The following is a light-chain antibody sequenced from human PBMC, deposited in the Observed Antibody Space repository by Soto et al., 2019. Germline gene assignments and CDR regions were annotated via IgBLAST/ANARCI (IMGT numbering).Light chain of an antibody. CDR3: QKYDRAPRT. V-gene: IGKV1-27*01. CDR2: SAS. Sequence: DIQTTQSPSSLSASVGDSVTITCRASQGINNYLAWYQQKPGKVPVLLIYSASTLKSGVPSRFSGRGAGTDFTLTISSLQPEDFATYYCQKYDRAPRTFGQGTKVDIK. CDR1: QGINNY. J-gene: IGKJ1*01.